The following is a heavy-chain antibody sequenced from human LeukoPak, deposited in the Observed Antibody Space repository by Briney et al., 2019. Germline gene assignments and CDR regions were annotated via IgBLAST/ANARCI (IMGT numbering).Heavy chain of an antibody. J-gene: IGHJ4*02. Sequence: SETLSLTCSVSGGSINNYYWGWIRRPPGRGLEYIGHIYYTGKTDYNPSFKSRVTMSVDTSKNQLSLKLHFLTAADTAVYYCARWDCSSGTCYYLDYWGQGTLAIVSS. CDR1: GGSINNYY. CDR2: IYYTGKT. CDR3: ARWDCSSGTCYYLDY. D-gene: IGHD2-15*01. V-gene: IGHV4-59*01.